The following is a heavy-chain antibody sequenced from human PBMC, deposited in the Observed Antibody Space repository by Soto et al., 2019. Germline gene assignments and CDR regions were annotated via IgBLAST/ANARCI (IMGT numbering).Heavy chain of an antibody. J-gene: IGHJ4*02. D-gene: IGHD1-26*01. Sequence: SETLSLTCTVSGGSISSSSYYWGWIRQPPGKGLEWIGSIYYSGSTYYNPSLKSRVTISVDTSKNQFSLKLSSVTAADTAVYYCAREAAELPPDYWGQGTLVTVSS. CDR2: IYYSGST. CDR1: GGSISSSSYY. CDR3: AREAAELPPDY. V-gene: IGHV4-39*02.